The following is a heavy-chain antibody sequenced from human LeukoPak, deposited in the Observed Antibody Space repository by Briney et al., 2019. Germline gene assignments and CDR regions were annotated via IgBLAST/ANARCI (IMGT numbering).Heavy chain of an antibody. V-gene: IGHV3-21*01. CDR3: ARDFYGSFDP. CDR1: GFTFSSYS. D-gene: IGHD2/OR15-2a*01. Sequence: GGSLRPSCAASGFTFSSYSMNSVCQAPCQLLEWVSSISSSSSYIYYADSVKGRFTISRDNAKNSLYLQMNSLRAEDTAVYYCARDFYGSFDPWGQGTLVTVSS. CDR2: ISSSSSYI. J-gene: IGHJ5*02.